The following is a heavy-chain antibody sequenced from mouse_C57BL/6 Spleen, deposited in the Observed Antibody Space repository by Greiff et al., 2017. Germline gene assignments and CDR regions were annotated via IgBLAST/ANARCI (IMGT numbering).Heavy chain of an antibody. V-gene: IGHV1-50*01. Sequence: QVQLKQPGAELVRPGASVKLSCKASGYTFTGYWMQWVKQRPGQGLEWIGEIDPSDSYTNYNQKFKGKATLTVDTSSSTAYMQLSSLTSEDSAVYYCARSDGFDYWGQGTTLTVSS. CDR2: IDPSDSYT. CDR1: GYTFTGYW. CDR3: ARSDGFDY. J-gene: IGHJ2*01. D-gene: IGHD2-3*01.